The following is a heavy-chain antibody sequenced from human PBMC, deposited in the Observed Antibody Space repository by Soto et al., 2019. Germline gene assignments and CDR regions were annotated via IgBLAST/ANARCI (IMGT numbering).Heavy chain of an antibody. V-gene: IGHV4-34*01. CDR2: INHSGST. CDR1: GGSFSGYY. Sequence: SETLSLTCAVYGGSFSGYYWRWIRQPPGKGLEWIGEINHSGSTNYNPSLKSRVTISVDTSKNQFSLKLSSVTAADTAVYYCARRIRAPRATTVVTKFDYWGQGTLVTVS. CDR3: ARRIRAPRATTVVTKFDY. J-gene: IGHJ4*02. D-gene: IGHD4-17*01.